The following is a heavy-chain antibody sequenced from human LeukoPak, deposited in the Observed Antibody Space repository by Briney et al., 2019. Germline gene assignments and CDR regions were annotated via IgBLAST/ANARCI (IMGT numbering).Heavy chain of an antibody. D-gene: IGHD6-13*01. Sequence: GGSLRLSCGASGFTFSNYWMSWARQAPGKGLEWVSAISGSGGSTYYADSVKSRFTISRDNSKNTLYLQMNSLRAEDTAVYYCAKDSSSWDYWGQGTLVTVSS. V-gene: IGHV3-23*01. CDR1: GFTFSNYW. CDR3: AKDSSSWDY. CDR2: ISGSGGST. J-gene: IGHJ4*02.